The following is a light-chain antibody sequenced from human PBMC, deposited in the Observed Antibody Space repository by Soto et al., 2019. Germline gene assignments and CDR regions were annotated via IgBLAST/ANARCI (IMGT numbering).Light chain of an antibody. V-gene: IGKV1-6*01. CDR1: QGIRNE. CDR3: LQDSKYPRT. CDR2: AAS. J-gene: IGKJ1*01. Sequence: AIQMTQSPSSLSASVGDRVTITCRASQGIRNELGWYQQRPGKAPKLLIYAASTFESGVPSRFSASGSGTDFTLTISSLRPEDFATYYCLQDSKYPRTFGQGTKVEIK.